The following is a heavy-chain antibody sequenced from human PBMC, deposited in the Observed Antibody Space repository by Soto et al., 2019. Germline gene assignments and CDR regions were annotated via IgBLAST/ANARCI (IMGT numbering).Heavy chain of an antibody. D-gene: IGHD4-17*01. Sequence: GASVKVSCKASGYTFTSYATHWVRQAPGQRLEWMGWINAGNGNTKYSQKFQGRVTITRDTSASTAYMELSSLRSEDTAVYYCARTTMTFYYFDFWGQGTLVTVSS. CDR2: INAGNGNT. V-gene: IGHV1-3*01. CDR3: ARTTMTFYYFDF. CDR1: GYTFTSYA. J-gene: IGHJ4*02.